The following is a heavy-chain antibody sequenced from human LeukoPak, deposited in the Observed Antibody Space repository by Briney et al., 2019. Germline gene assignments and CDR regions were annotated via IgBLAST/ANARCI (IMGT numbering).Heavy chain of an antibody. V-gene: IGHV3-48*02. D-gene: IGHD6-13*01. CDR2: ISGSSGSSDGGAI. Sequence: GGSLRLSCTASGFTFSTYSMNWVPQAPGRGLEWVSYISGSSGSSDGGAIQYADCVKGRFTISRDNDRNSLYLQMNSLRDEDTAVYYCARGTGSHSWYIDYWGQGTLVSVSS. CDR1: GFTFSTYS. J-gene: IGHJ4*02. CDR3: ARGTGSHSWYIDY.